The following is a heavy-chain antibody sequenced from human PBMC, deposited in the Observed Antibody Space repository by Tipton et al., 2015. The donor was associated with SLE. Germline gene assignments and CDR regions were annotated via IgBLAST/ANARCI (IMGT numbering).Heavy chain of an antibody. J-gene: IGHJ3*02. V-gene: IGHV3-30*04. CDR1: GFTFSSYA. D-gene: IGHD3-10*01. Sequence: SLRLSCAASGFTFSSYAMHWVRQAPGKGLEGVAVISYDGSNKYYADSVKGRFTISRDNSKNTLYLQMNSLRAEDTAVYYCAKDGEMDAFDIWGQGTMVTVSS. CDR2: ISYDGSNK. CDR3: AKDGEMDAFDI.